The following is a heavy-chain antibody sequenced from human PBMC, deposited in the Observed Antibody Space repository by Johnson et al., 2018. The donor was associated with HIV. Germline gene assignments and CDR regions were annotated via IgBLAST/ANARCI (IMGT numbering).Heavy chain of an antibody. CDR3: AKTYYDFWSGYFGAFDI. Sequence: VQVVESGGGVVQPGRSLRLSCAASGFTFSSYGMHWVRQAPGTGLEWVAVISYDGNNKYYADSVKGRFTISRDNSKNTLYLQMNSLRAEDTALYYCAKTYYDFWSGYFGAFDIWGQGTMVTVSS. V-gene: IGHV3-30*18. CDR2: ISYDGNNK. CDR1: GFTFSSYG. D-gene: IGHD3-3*01. J-gene: IGHJ3*02.